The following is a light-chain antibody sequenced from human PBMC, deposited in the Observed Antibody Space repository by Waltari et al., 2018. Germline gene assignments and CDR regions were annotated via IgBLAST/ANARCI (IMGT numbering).Light chain of an antibody. CDR1: SNDVGGYRQ. J-gene: IGLJ1*01. Sequence: SALTQPASVSGSPGQSITISCPGTSNDVGGYRQVSWYQQYPGKAPKLIIYEVSYRPSGISTRFSGSKSGNTASLTISGRQAEDEADYYCSSHTATVPHVFGTGTRVTVV. V-gene: IGLV2-14*01. CDR3: SSHTATVPHV. CDR2: EVS.